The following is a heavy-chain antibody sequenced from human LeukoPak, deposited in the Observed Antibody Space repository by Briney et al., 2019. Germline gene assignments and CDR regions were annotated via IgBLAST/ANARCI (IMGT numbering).Heavy chain of an antibody. CDR3: ARHKAVAGAGTDC. D-gene: IGHD6-13*01. CDR1: GGSISSYY. CDR2: IYYSGST. J-gene: IGHJ4*02. V-gene: IGHV4-59*04. Sequence: SETLSLTCTVSGGSISSYYWSWIRQPPGKGLEWIGYIYYSGSTYYNPSLKSRVTISVDTSKKQFSLKLSSVTAADTAVYYCARHKAVAGAGTDCWGQGTLVIVSS.